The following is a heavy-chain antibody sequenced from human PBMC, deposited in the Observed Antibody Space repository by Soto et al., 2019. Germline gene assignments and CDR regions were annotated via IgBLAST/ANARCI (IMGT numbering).Heavy chain of an antibody. V-gene: IGHV3-30-3*01. Sequence: GGSLRLSCAASGFTFSSYAMHWVRQAPGKGLEWVAVISYDGSNKYYADSVKGRFTISRDNSKNTLYLQMNSLRAEDTAVYYCARDRSGPSFIYGMDVWGQGTTVTVSS. D-gene: IGHD3-10*01. CDR3: ARDRSGPSFIYGMDV. CDR2: ISYDGSNK. CDR1: GFTFSSYA. J-gene: IGHJ6*02.